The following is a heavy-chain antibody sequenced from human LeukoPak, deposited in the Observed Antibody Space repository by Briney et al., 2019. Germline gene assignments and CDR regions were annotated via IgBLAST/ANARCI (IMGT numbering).Heavy chain of an antibody. J-gene: IGHJ3*02. Sequence: SETLSLTCAVYGGSFSGYYWSWIRQPPGKGLEWIGEINHSGSTNYNPSLKSRVTISVDTSKNQFSLKLSSVTAADTAVYYCARGRVGPEWLLNSLGAFDIWGQGTMVTVSS. CDR2: INHSGST. CDR1: GGSFSGYY. D-gene: IGHD3-3*01. V-gene: IGHV4-34*01. CDR3: ARGRVGPEWLLNSLGAFDI.